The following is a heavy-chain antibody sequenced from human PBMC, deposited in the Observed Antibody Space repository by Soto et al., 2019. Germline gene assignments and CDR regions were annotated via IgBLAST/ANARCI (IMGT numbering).Heavy chain of an antibody. V-gene: IGHV4-38-2*02. CDR3: ARDYSKTIDY. D-gene: IGHD6-13*01. CDR1: GYSISSGYY. J-gene: IGHJ4*02. Sequence: SETLSLTCAVSGYSISSGYYWGWIRQPPGKGLEWIGSIYHSGSTYYNPSLKSRVTISVDTSKNQFSLKLSSVTAADTAVYYCARDYSKTIDYWGQGTLVTVSS. CDR2: IYHSGST.